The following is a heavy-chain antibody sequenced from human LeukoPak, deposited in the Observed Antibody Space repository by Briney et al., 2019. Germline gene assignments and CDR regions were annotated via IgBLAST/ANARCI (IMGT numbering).Heavy chain of an antibody. J-gene: IGHJ4*02. D-gene: IGHD3-22*01. Sequence: RGSLRLSCAASGFTFSDYYMSWVRQAPGKGLEWVAYISSSGSTIYYADSVKGRFTISRDNAKNSLYLQMNSLRAEDTAVYYCARQSYYYDSSGDYVYYFDYWGQGTLVTVSS. V-gene: IGHV3-11*01. CDR2: ISSSGSTI. CDR3: ARQSYYYDSSGDYVYYFDY. CDR1: GFTFSDYY.